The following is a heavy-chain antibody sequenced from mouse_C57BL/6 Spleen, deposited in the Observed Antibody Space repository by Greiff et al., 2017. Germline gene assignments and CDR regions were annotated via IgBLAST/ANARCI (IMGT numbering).Heavy chain of an antibody. V-gene: IGHV1-76*01. CDR3: ARNDYSYYFEY. J-gene: IGHJ2*01. CDR1: GYTFTDYS. CDR2: IYPGSGST. D-gene: IGHD2-4*01. Sequence: QVQLQQSGAELVRPGASVKLSCKASGYTFTDYSITWVKQRPGQGLEWIARIYPGSGSTYYNEKFKGKATLTAEKSSSTAYMQLSSLTSEDSAVYFCARNDYSYYFEYWGQGTTLTVSS.